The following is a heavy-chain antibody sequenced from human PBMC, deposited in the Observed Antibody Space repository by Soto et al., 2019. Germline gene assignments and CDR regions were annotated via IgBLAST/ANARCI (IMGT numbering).Heavy chain of an antibody. CDR2: IIPIFGTV. J-gene: IGHJ6*02. Sequence: QVQLLQSGAEVKKPGSSVRVSCEASGGTFRTYAISWVRQAPGQGLEWMGEIIPIFGTVNYAQKFQGRVTITADESASTVDMELISLRSEDTAVYYCAKGAVAGTPTSYYYYGMDVWGQGTTVTVSS. CDR3: AKGAVAGTPTSYYYYGMDV. V-gene: IGHV1-69*12. CDR1: GGTFRTYA. D-gene: IGHD6-19*01.